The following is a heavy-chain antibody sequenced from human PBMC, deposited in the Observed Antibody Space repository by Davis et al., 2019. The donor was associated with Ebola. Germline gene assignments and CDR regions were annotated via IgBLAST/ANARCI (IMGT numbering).Heavy chain of an antibody. V-gene: IGHV3-7*03. D-gene: IGHD2-15*01. Sequence: GESLKISCAASGFTFSSYWMSWVRQAPGKGLEWVANIKQDGSEKYYVDSVKGRFTISRDNAKNSLYLQMNSLRAEDTAVYYCARDPGVCSGGSCSTDYWGQGTLVTVSS. CDR1: GFTFSSYW. CDR2: IKQDGSEK. CDR3: ARDPGVCSGGSCSTDY. J-gene: IGHJ4*02.